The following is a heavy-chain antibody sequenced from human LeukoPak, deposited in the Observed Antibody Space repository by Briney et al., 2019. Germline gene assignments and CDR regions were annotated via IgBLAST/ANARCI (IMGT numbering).Heavy chain of an antibody. CDR1: GGSISSYY. V-gene: IGHV4-59*01. J-gene: IGHJ4*02. CDR3: ARVTLGTRYTDYYFDY. Sequence: SETLSLTCTVSGGSISSYYWSWIRQPPGKGLEWIGYIYYSGNSNYNPSLKSRVTISVDTSKKQFSLKLSSVTAADTAVYYCARVTLGTRYTDYYFDYWGLGTLVTVSS. D-gene: IGHD1-1*01. CDR2: IYYSGNS.